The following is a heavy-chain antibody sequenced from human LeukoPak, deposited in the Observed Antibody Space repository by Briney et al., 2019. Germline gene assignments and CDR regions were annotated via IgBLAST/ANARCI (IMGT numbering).Heavy chain of an antibody. CDR3: ARALGIAAAGTAYYYGMDV. V-gene: IGHV3-72*01. Sequence: GGSLRLSRAASGFTFSDHYMDWVRQAPGKGLEWVGRTRNKANSYTTEYAASVKGRFTISRDDSKNSLYLQMNSLRTEDTAVYYCARALGIAAAGTAYYYGMDVWGKGTTVTVSS. CDR1: GFTFSDHY. D-gene: IGHD6-13*01. CDR2: TRNKANSYTT. J-gene: IGHJ6*04.